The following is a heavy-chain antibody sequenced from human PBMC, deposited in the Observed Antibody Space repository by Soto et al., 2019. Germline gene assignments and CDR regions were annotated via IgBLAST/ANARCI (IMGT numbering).Heavy chain of an antibody. J-gene: IGHJ4*02. Sequence: GGSLRLSCAASGFTFSSYAMSWVRQAPGKGLEWVSAISGSGGSTYYADSVKGRFTISRDNSKNTLYLQMNSLRAEDTAVYYCAKNSRGQNDFWSGYYKYYFDYWGQGTLVTVSS. CDR3: AKNSRGQNDFWSGYYKYYFDY. CDR2: ISGSGGST. CDR1: GFTFSSYA. D-gene: IGHD3-3*01. V-gene: IGHV3-23*01.